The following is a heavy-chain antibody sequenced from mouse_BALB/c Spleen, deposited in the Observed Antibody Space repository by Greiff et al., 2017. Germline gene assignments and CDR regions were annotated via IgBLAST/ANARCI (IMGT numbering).Heavy chain of an antibody. Sequence: EVQGVESGGGLVKPGGSLKLSCAASGFTFSSYAMSWVRQTPEKRLEWVASISSGGSTYYPDSVKGRFTISRDNARNILYLQMSSLRSEDTAMYYCARDPGTAYWGQGTTLTVSS. V-gene: IGHV5-6-5*01. CDR1: GFTFSSYA. J-gene: IGHJ2*01. CDR2: ISSGGST. D-gene: IGHD4-1*01. CDR3: ARDPGTAY.